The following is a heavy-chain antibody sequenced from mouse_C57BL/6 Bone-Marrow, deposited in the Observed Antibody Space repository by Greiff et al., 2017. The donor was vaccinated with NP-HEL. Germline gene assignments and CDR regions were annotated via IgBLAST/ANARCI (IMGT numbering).Heavy chain of an antibody. V-gene: IGHV1-52*01. D-gene: IGHD2-4*01. Sequence: VQLQQPGAELVRPGSSVKLSCKASGYTFTSYWMHWVKQRPIQGLEWIGNIDPSDSDTHYNQKFKDKATLTVDKSSSTAYMQLSSLTSMDSAVYYCARSYLCCDYPYYFDYWGQGTTLTVSS. J-gene: IGHJ2*01. CDR3: ARSYLCCDYPYYFDY. CDR1: GYTFTSYW. CDR2: IDPSDSDT.